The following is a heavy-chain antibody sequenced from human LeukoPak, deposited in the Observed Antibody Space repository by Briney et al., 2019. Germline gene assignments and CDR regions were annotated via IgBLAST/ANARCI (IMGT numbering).Heavy chain of an antibody. CDR3: ARSPPDYRWILGPYYMDV. D-gene: IGHD5-18*01. CDR1: GYTFTSNA. Sequence: GASVKVSCKASGYTFTSNALNWVRQAPGQGLEWMGWINTNTGNPTYAQGFTGRFVFSLDTSVSTAYLQISSLKAEDTAVYYCARSPPDYRWILGPYYMDVWGKGTTVTVSS. CDR2: INTNTGNP. V-gene: IGHV7-4-1*02. J-gene: IGHJ6*03.